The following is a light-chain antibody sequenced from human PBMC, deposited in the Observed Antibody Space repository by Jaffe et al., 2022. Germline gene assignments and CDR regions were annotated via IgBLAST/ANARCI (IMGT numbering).Light chain of an antibody. CDR3: QQYNNWPPRVT. V-gene: IGKV3-15*01. Sequence: EIVMTQSPATLSVSPGEKATLSCRASQSVASTLAWYQQKPGQAPRLLIYDASTRATGIPARFSGSGSGTDFTLTISSLQSEDFAVYYCQQYNNWPPRVTFGPGTRLEIK. CDR1: QSVAST. CDR2: DAS. J-gene: IGKJ5*01.